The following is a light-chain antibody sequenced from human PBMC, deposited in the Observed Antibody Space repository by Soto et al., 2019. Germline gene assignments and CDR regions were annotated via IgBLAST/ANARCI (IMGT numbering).Light chain of an antibody. V-gene: IGKV3-11*01. CDR3: QQRSNWPPT. J-gene: IGKJ4*01. CDR2: DAS. CDR1: QSVSSY. Sequence: EIVLTQSPATLSLSPGERATLSCRASQSVSSYLAWYQQKPGQAPRLLIYDASNRATGIPARFSGSGSGTDFTLTISSLEPEDFAVYYCQQRSNWPPTFGGWTKVDMK.